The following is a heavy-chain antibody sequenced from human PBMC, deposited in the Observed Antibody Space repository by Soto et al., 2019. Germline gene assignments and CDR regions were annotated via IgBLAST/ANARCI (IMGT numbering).Heavy chain of an antibody. J-gene: IGHJ6*02. V-gene: IGHV3-33*01. Sequence: QVQLVESGGGVVQPGRSLRLSCAASGFTFSSYGMHWVRQAPGKGLEWVAVIWYDGSNRYYADSVKGRFTISRDNSKNTLYLQMNSLRAEDTAVYYCARVGRPDYYYYGMDVWGQGTTVTVSS. CDR2: IWYDGSNR. CDR3: ARVGRPDYYYYGMDV. CDR1: GFTFSSYG.